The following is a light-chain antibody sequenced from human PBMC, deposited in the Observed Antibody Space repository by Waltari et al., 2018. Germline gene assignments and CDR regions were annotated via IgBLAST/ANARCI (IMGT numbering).Light chain of an antibody. CDR2: DAS. Sequence: EIVMTQSPAPLSLSPGERATLSCRASQSVSSRLAWYQQKPGQAPRLLIYDASSRATGILARFSGSGSGTEFTLTISSLEPEDVAVYFCQQESNWSYSFGQGTKVEIK. CDR1: QSVSSR. J-gene: IGKJ2*03. CDR3: QQESNWSYS. V-gene: IGKV3D-15*01.